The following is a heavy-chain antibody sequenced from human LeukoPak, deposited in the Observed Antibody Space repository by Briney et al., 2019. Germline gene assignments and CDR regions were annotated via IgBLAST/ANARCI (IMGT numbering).Heavy chain of an antibody. D-gene: IGHD2-2*01. J-gene: IGHJ6*03. CDR2: ISSRSSPI. Sequence: GGSLRLSCAASGFTFISYSMNWVRQAPGKGLEWVSYISSRSSPIYYADSVKGRLTISRDNAKNSLYLQMNSLRAEDTAVYYCARRTSPGYMDVWGKGTTVTVSS. V-gene: IGHV3-48*01. CDR1: GFTFISYS. CDR3: ARRTSPGYMDV.